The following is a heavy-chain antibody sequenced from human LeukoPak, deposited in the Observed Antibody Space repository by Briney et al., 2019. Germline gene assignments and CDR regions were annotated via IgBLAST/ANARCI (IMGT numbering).Heavy chain of an antibody. CDR3: ATEGRQNWFDP. V-gene: IGHV1-24*01. J-gene: IGHJ5*02. CDR1: GYTLTELS. CDR2: FDPEDGET. Sequence: ASVNVSFKVSGYTLTELSMHWVRQAPGKGLEWMGGFDPEDGETIYAQKFQGRLTMTEDTSTDTAYMELSSLRSEDTAVYYCATEGRQNWFDPWGQGTLVTVSS.